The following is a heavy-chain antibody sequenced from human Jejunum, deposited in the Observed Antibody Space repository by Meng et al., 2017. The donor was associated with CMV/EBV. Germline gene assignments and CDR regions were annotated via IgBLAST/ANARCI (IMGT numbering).Heavy chain of an antibody. D-gene: IGHD3-16*01. CDR3: ARDGGGFNSSPFDH. CDR1: GFPFSSHA. V-gene: IGHV3-30*04. Sequence: ASGFPFSSHAMHWVRQAPGKGLEWVAVTSYDGNSQYYTDSVKGRFTISRDNSDNMLYLQMNSLRADDTALYYCARDGGGFNSSPFDHWGQGTLVTVSS. CDR2: TSYDGNSQ. J-gene: IGHJ4*02.